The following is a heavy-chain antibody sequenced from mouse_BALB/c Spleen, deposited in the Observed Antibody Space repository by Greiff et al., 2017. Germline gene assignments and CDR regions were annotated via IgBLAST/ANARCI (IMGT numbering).Heavy chain of an antibody. V-gene: IGHV14-3*02. Sequence: EVMLVESGAELVKPGASVKLSCTASGFNIKDTYMHWVKQRPEQGLEWIGRIDPANGNTKYDPKFQGKATITADTSSNTAYLQLSSLTSEDTAVYYCARSSYGYYYAMDYWGQGTSVTVSS. D-gene: IGHD1-2*01. CDR2: IDPANGNT. J-gene: IGHJ4*01. CDR1: GFNIKDTY. CDR3: ARSSYGYYYAMDY.